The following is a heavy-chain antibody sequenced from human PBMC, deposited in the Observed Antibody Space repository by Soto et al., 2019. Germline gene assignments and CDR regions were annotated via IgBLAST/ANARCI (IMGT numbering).Heavy chain of an antibody. V-gene: IGHV4-39*01. CDR1: GGSISTTSYY. D-gene: IGHD3-3*01. J-gene: IGHJ6*03. Sequence: SETLSLTCTVSGGSISTTSYYWGWIRQPPGKGLEWIGSIYYSGSTYYNPSLKSRVTISVDTSKNHFSLKLSSLTAADTAVYDCARHVQAPGVVIRFYYYMDVWGKGTTVTVSS. CDR2: IYYSGST. CDR3: ARHVQAPGVVIRFYYYMDV.